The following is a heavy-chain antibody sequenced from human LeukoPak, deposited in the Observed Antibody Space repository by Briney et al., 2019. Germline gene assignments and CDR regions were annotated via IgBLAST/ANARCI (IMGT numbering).Heavy chain of an antibody. D-gene: IGHD4-17*01. CDR1: GFTFSTYW. CDR3: ARGEFGDPRYDC. Sequence: PGGSLRLSCAASGFTFSTYWMSWVRQAPGKGLEWVANIKQDGSVKYYVDSVKDRFTIFRDNAKNSLYLQMNSLRAEDTAMYYCARGEFGDPRYDCWGQGSLVTVSS. V-gene: IGHV3-7*03. J-gene: IGHJ4*02. CDR2: IKQDGSVK.